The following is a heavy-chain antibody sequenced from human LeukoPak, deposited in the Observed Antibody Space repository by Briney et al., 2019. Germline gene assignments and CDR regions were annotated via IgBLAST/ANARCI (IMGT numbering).Heavy chain of an antibody. D-gene: IGHD6-19*01. CDR3: ARDYSSGGFDY. CDR1: GFTFSSYA. CDR2: ISYDGSNK. V-gene: IGHV3-30-3*01. Sequence: SGGSLRLSCAASGFTFSSYAMHWVRQAPGKGLEWVAVISYDGSNKYYADSVKGRFTISRDNSKNTLYLQMNSLRAEDTAVYYCARDYSSGGFDYWGQGTLVTVSS. J-gene: IGHJ4*02.